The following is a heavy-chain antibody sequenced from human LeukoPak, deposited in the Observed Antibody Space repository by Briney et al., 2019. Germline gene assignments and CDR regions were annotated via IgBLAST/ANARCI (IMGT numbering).Heavy chain of an antibody. CDR2: IYYSGST. V-gene: IGHV4-39*01. CDR1: GGSISSSSYY. J-gene: IGHJ4*02. CDR3: ARGILVTVYAAFDY. Sequence: SETLSLTCTVSGGSISSSSYYWGWIRQPPGKGLEWIGSIYYSGSTSYNPSLKSRVTISVDTSKNQFSLELSSVTAADTAVYYCARGILVTVYAAFDYWGQGTLVTVSS. D-gene: IGHD2-8*01.